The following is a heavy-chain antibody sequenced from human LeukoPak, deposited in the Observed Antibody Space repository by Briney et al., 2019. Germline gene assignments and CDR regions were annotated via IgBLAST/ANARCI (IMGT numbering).Heavy chain of an antibody. CDR2: INHSERT. CDR3: ARQAYVDTAFFDY. D-gene: IGHD5-18*01. Sequence: WEALSLTCAVYGGSFCGYYGGWVRQPPGKGLEGNGEINHSERTNNDPPLKSPVTISADTSKNQSSLKLSSVTAADTAVYYCARQAYVDTAFFDYSGQGALVTVSS. CDR1: GGSFCGYY. V-gene: IGHV4-34*01. J-gene: IGHJ4*02.